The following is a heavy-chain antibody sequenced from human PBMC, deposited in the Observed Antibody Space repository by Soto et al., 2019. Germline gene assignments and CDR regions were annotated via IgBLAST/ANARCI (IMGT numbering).Heavy chain of an antibody. V-gene: IGHV3-23*01. Sequence: LRLSRAASGFTFSSHAMSWVRQAPGKGLEWVSAISGSGGSTYYADTVKGRFTISRDNSKNTLYLQMNSLRAEDTAVYYCAKDWGSYYYYGMDVWGQGTTVTVSS. D-gene: IGHD3-16*01. CDR3: AKDWGSYYYYGMDV. CDR1: GFTFSSHA. J-gene: IGHJ6*02. CDR2: ISGSGGST.